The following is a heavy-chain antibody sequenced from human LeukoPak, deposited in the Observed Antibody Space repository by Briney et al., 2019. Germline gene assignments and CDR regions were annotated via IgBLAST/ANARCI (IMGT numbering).Heavy chain of an antibody. CDR2: INPNGGAT. CDR1: DYTFSVYY. Sequence: ASVKVSCKTSDYTFSVYYIHWVRQAPGKGPEWMGWINPNGGATNYAQKFQYRVTMTRDTSTSTVYMELSRLTSDDTAVYYCARVADSSGLQIDYWGQGTLVTVSS. CDR3: ARVADSSGLQIDY. V-gene: IGHV1-2*02. D-gene: IGHD3-22*01. J-gene: IGHJ4*02.